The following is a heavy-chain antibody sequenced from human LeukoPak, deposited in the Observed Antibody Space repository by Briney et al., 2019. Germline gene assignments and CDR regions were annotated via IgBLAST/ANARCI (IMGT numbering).Heavy chain of an antibody. CDR1: GGSFSGYY. V-gene: IGHV4-34*01. J-gene: IGHJ4*02. Sequence: SETLSLTCAVYGGSFSGYYWSWIRQPPGKGLEWIGEINHSGSTNYNPSLKSRVTISVDTSKNQFSLKLSSVTAADTAVYYCARLAVGGPYWGQGTPVTVSS. D-gene: IGHD6-19*01. CDR3: ARLAVGGPY. CDR2: INHSGST.